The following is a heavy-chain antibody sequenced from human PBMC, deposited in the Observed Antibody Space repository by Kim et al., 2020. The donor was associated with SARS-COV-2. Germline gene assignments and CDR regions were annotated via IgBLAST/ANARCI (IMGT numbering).Heavy chain of an antibody. CDR1: GGSISSSSYY. V-gene: IGHV4-39*01. Sequence: SETLSLTCTVSGGSISSSSYYWGWIRQPPGKGLEWIGSIYYSGSTYYNPSLKSRVTISVDTSKNQFSLKLSSVTAADTAVYYCARVGATVVTSKFTPHTARSFDYWGQGTLVTVSS. CDR3: ARVGATVVTSKFTPHTARSFDY. D-gene: IGHD2-15*01. CDR2: IYYSGST. J-gene: IGHJ4*02.